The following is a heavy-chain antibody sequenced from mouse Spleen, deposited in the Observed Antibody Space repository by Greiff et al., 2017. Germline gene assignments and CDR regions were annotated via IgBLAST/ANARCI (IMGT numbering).Heavy chain of an antibody. J-gene: IGHJ4*01. CDR1: GFSLTSYG. D-gene: IGHD2-3*01. CDR3: ARGEWLLTSMDY. CDR2: IWSGGST. Sequence: VHLVESGPGLVQPSQSLSITCTVSGFSLTSYGVHWVRQSPGKGLEWLGVIWSGGSTDYNAAFISRLSISKDNSKSQVFFKMNSLQANDTAIYYCARGEWLLTSMDYWGQGTSVTVSS. V-gene: IGHV2-2*02.